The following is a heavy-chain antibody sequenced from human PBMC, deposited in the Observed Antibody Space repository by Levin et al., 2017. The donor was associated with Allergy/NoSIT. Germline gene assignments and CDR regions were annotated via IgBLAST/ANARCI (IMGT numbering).Heavy chain of an antibody. J-gene: IGHJ4*02. CDR3: ARDSSGSGSSSWYY. CDR2: IYSGGST. D-gene: IGHD6-13*01. CDR1: GFTVSSNY. V-gene: IGHV3-66*01. Sequence: GGSLRLSCAASGFTVSSNYMSWVRQAPGKGLEWVSVIYSGGSTYYADSVKGRFTISRDNSKNTLYLQMNSLRAEDTAVYYCARDSSGSGSSSWYYWGQGTLVTVSS.